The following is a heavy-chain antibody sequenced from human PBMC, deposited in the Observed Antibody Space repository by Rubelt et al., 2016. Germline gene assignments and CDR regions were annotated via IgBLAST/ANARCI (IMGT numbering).Heavy chain of an antibody. CDR3: AKVPVATIPNWFDP. D-gene: IGHD5-12*01. J-gene: IGHJ5*02. CDR2: ISYDGSNK. CDR1: GFTFSSYA. Sequence: GFTFSSYAMHWVRQAPGKGLEWVAVISYDGSNKYYADSVKGRFTISRDNSKNTLYLQMNSLRAEDTAVYYCAKVPVATIPNWFDPWGQGTLVTVSS. V-gene: IGHV3-30*04.